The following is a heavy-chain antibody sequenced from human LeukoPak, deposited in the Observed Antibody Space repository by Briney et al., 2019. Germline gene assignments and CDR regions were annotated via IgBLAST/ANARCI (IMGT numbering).Heavy chain of an antibody. D-gene: IGHD6-19*01. J-gene: IGHJ4*02. Sequence: GASVKVSCKASGYTFTGYYMHWVRQAPGQGLEWMGWINPNSGGTNYAQKFQGRVTMTRDTSISTAYMELSRLRSDDTAVYYCARAPFQRYPGYSSGWLHYWGQGTLVTVSS. CDR1: GYTFTGYY. CDR3: ARAPFQRYPGYSSGWLHY. CDR2: INPNSGGT. V-gene: IGHV1-2*02.